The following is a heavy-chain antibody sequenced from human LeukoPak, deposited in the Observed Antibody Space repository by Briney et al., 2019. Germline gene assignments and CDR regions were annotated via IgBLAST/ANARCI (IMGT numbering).Heavy chain of an antibody. J-gene: IGHJ6*02. CDR3: ARYMSYSSSWYYYYGMDV. V-gene: IGHV3-11*01. CDR2: ISSSGSTI. Sequence: GGSLSLSCAASGFTFSDYYMSWIRQAPGKGLEWVSYISSSGSTIYYADSVKGRFTISRDNAKNSLYLQMNSLRAEDTAVYYCARYMSYSSSWYYYYGMDVWGQGTTVTVSS. CDR1: GFTFSDYY. D-gene: IGHD6-13*01.